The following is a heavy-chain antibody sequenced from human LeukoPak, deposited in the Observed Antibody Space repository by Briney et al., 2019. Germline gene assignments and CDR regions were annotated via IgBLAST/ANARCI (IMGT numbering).Heavy chain of an antibody. CDR2: ISGSGGTI. CDR3: ARTPDSGVWPLIYFDY. J-gene: IGHJ4*02. V-gene: IGHV3-11*01. CDR1: GFTFSDYY. D-gene: IGHD6-19*01. Sequence: PGGSLRLSCAASGFTFSDYYMNWIRQAPGKGLEWVSYISGSGGTINYADSVKGRFTISRDNAKNSLYLQMNSLRDEDSAVYYCARTPDSGVWPLIYFDYWGQGTLVTVSS.